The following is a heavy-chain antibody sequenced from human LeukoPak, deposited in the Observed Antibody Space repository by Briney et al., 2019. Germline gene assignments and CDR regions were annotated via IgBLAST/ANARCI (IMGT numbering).Heavy chain of an antibody. CDR1: GGTFSSYA. CDR3: ARERVTLVATIPLDY. CDR2: IIPILGIA. J-gene: IGHJ4*02. Sequence: ASVKVSCKASGGTFSSYAISWVRQAPGQGLEWMGRIIPILGIANYAQKFQGRVTITADKSTSTAYMELSSLRSEDTAVYYCARERVTLVATIPLDYWGQGTLVTVSS. V-gene: IGHV1-69*04. D-gene: IGHD5-12*01.